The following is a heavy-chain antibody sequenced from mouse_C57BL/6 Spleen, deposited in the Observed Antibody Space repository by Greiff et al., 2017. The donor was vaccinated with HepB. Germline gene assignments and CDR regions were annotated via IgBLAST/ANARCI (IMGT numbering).Heavy chain of an antibody. CDR2: IDPENGDT. D-gene: IGHD2-10*02. J-gene: IGHJ2*01. CDR1: GFNIKDDY. Sequence: EVQLQQSGAELVRPGASVKLSCTASGFNIKDDYMHWVKQRPEQGLEWIGWIDPENGDTEYASKFQGKATITAYTSSNTAYLQLSSLTYEDTAVYYCSTGGYGNYRYYLDYWGQGTTLTVSS. CDR3: STGGYGNYRYYLDY. V-gene: IGHV14-4*01.